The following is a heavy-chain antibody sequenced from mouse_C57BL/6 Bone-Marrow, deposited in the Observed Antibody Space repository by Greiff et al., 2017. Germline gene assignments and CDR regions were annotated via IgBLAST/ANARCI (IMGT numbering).Heavy chain of an antibody. CDR2: ISDGGSYT. CDR3: ARYYYGSSSYYAMDY. Sequence: EVQVVESGGGLVKPGGSLKLSCAASGFTFSSYAMSWVRQTPEKRLEWVATISDGGSYTYYPDNVKGRFTISRDNAKNNLYLQMSHLKSEDTAMYYCARYYYGSSSYYAMDYWGQGTSVTVSS. J-gene: IGHJ4*01. V-gene: IGHV5-4*01. D-gene: IGHD1-1*01. CDR1: GFTFSSYA.